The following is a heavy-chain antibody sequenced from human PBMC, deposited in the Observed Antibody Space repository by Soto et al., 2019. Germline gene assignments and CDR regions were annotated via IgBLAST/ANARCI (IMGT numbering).Heavy chain of an antibody. CDR1: GYTFTSYY. CDR2: INPSGGST. V-gene: IGHV1-46*01. D-gene: IGHD6-19*01. CDR3: ARLPSSGGFDY. Sequence: GASVKVSCKASGYTFTSYYMHWVRQAPVQGLEWMGIINPSGGSTSYAQKFQGRVTMTRDASTSTVYMELSSLRSEDTAVYYCARLPSSGGFDYWGQGTLVTVSS. J-gene: IGHJ4*02.